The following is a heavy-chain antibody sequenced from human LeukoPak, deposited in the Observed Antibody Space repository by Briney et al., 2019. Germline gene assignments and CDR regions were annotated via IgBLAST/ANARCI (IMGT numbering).Heavy chain of an antibody. CDR3: ARISLTGYAPISGYFDY. J-gene: IGHJ4*02. CDR1: GGSISSSGYY. D-gene: IGHD3-9*01. V-gene: IGHV4-39*07. Sequence: PSETLSLTCTVSGGSISSSGYYWGWIRQPPGKGLEWFGRIYYSGSTYYNPSLKSRVTISVDTSKNQFSLKLSSVTAADTAVYYCARISLTGYAPISGYFDYWGQGTLVTVSS. CDR2: IYYSGST.